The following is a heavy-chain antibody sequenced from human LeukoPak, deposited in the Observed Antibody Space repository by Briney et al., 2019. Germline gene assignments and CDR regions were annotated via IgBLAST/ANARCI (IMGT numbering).Heavy chain of an antibody. CDR2: ISYDGSNK. J-gene: IGHJ4*02. V-gene: IGHV3-30*18. CDR1: AFIFSSYG. D-gene: IGHD2-8*02. Sequence: PGGSLRLSCAASAFIFSSYGMHWVRQAPSNGLEWVAVISYDGSNKYYADYVKGRFTISRDNSKNTLYLQMNSLRAEDTAVYYCAKDRGGVGRGGVDYWGQGTLVTVSS. CDR3: AKDRGGVGRGGVDY.